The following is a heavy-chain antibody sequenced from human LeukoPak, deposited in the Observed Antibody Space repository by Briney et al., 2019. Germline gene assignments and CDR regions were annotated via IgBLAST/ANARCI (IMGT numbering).Heavy chain of an antibody. Sequence: GGSLRLSCAASGFTFSDYYMSWIRQAPGKGLEWVSYISSSSYTNYADSVKGRFTISRDNAKNSLYLQMNSLRAEDTAVYYCARDLESKKVATSSVAPWGGWFDPWGQGTLVTVSS. CDR1: GFTFSDYY. D-gene: IGHD5-12*01. CDR2: ISSSSYT. CDR3: ARDLESKKVATSSVAPWGGWFDP. J-gene: IGHJ5*02. V-gene: IGHV3-11*05.